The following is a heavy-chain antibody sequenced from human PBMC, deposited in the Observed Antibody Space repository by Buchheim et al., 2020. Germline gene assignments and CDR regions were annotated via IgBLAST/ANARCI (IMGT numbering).Heavy chain of an antibody. J-gene: IGHJ4*02. V-gene: IGHV4-34*01. Sequence: QVQLQQWGAGLLKPSETLSLTCAVYGGSFSGYYWSWIRQPPGKGLEWIGEINHSGSTNYNPSLKSRVTISVDTSKNQFSLKLSSVTAADTAVYYCARARSASFRYCSSTSCSDFDYWGQGTL. CDR1: GGSFSGYY. CDR2: INHSGST. CDR3: ARARSASFRYCSSTSCSDFDY. D-gene: IGHD2-2*01.